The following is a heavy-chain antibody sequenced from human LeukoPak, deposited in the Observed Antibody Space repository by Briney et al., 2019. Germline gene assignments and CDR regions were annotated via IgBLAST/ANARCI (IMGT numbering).Heavy chain of an antibody. J-gene: IGHJ3*02. D-gene: IGHD3-10*01. V-gene: IGHV3-15*01. CDR2: IKSKSDGGTT. CDR3: ILLWFGEFI. CDR1: GFTSSNAW. Sequence: PEGSLGLSCIASGFTSSNAWMSWVRQAPGKGLEWVGRIKSKSDGGTTDYAAPVKGRFTISRDDSKNTLYLQMNSLKTEDTAVYYCILLWFGEFIWGQGTMVSVSS.